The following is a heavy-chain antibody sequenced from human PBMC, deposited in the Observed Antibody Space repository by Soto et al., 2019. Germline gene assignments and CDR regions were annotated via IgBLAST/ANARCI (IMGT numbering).Heavy chain of an antibody. Sequence: SETLSLTCAVYGGSFSGYYWSWIRQPPGKGLEWIGEINHSGSTNYNPSLKSRVTISVDTSKNQFSLKLSSVTAADTAVYYCASRIAARRVPNWFDPWGQGTLVTVSS. D-gene: IGHD6-6*01. CDR3: ASRIAARRVPNWFDP. CDR2: INHSGST. J-gene: IGHJ5*02. CDR1: GGSFSGYY. V-gene: IGHV4-34*01.